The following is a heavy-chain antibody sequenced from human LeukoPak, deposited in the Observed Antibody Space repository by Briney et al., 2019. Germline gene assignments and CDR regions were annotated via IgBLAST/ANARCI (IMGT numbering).Heavy chain of an antibody. J-gene: IGHJ4*02. V-gene: IGHV1-2*02. Sequence: GASVKVSCKASGYTFTGYYMHWVRQAPGQGLEWMGWIHCNRGRTNYAQKLQRRLTMTRDTSIGTAYMDLSSLRSDDTAVYYCARVTSGFGELNFDYWGQGTLVTVSS. D-gene: IGHD3-10*01. CDR2: IHCNRGRT. CDR1: GYTFTGYY. CDR3: ARVTSGFGELNFDY.